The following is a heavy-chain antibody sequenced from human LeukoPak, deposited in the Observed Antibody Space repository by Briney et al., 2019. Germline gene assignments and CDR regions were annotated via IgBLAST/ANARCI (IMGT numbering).Heavy chain of an antibody. CDR3: ARDLDY. V-gene: IGHV3-30*04. CDR2: ISYDGSNK. Sequence: GGSLRLSCAASGFTFSSYAMHRVRQAPGKGLEWVAVISYDGSNKYYADSVKGRFTISRDNSKNTLYLQMNSLRAEDTAVYYCARDLDYWGQGTLVTVSS. CDR1: GFTFSSYA. J-gene: IGHJ4*02.